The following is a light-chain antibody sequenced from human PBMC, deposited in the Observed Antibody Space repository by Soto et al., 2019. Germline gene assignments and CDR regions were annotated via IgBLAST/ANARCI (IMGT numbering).Light chain of an antibody. CDR3: QQYGSSGT. V-gene: IGKV3-20*01. CDR2: NAS. CDR1: QSVRTTY. Sequence: EIVLTQSPGTLSLSPGEGATLSCRASQSVRTTYLAWYQQKPGQAPRLLIYNASNRTTGIPDRFSGSGSGTDFTLTISRLEPEDFAVYYCQQYGSSGTFGQGTKVDIK. J-gene: IGKJ1*01.